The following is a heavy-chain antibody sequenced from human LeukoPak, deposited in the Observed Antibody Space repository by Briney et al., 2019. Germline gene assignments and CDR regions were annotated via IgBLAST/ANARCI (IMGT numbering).Heavy chain of an antibody. D-gene: IGHD6-19*01. CDR3: AKDQSSGWPNYFDY. Sequence: GGSLRLSCAASGFTFSSYGMSWVRQAPGKGLEWVSAISGRGGSTYYADSVKGRFTISRDNSKNTLFLQMNSLRAEDTALYYCAKDQSSGWPNYFDYWGQGTLVTVSS. V-gene: IGHV3-23*01. J-gene: IGHJ4*02. CDR1: GFTFSSYG. CDR2: ISGRGGST.